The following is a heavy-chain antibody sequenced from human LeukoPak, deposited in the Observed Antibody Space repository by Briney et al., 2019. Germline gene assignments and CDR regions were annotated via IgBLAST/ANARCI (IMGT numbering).Heavy chain of an antibody. CDR2: IGTVGDT. V-gene: IGHV3-13*01. Sequence: GGSLRLSCAASGFTFSSYDMHWVRQAPGKGLEWVSAIGTVGDTYYPGSVRGRFTISRENAKNSLYLQMNNLRAEDTAVYYCAKAGRGGAITLVRGVKGDYYYMDVWGKGTTVTISS. CDR3: AKAGRGGAITLVRGVKGDYYYMDV. CDR1: GFTFSSYD. J-gene: IGHJ6*03. D-gene: IGHD3-10*01.